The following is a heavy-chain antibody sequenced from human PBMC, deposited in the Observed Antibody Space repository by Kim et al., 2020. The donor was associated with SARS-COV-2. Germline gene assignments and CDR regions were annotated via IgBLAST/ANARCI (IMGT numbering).Heavy chain of an antibody. Sequence: GGSLRLSCAASGFSFSSYKMNWVRQAPGKGLEWVSVISSNSASIYYADSVKGRFTISRDNTKNSLYLQMNSLRVEDTAVYYCTTQLFSVAENYWGQGTLLTVSP. J-gene: IGHJ4*02. CDR1: GFSFSSYK. V-gene: IGHV3-21*01. CDR3: TTQLFSVAENY. D-gene: IGHD6-19*01. CDR2: ISSNSASI.